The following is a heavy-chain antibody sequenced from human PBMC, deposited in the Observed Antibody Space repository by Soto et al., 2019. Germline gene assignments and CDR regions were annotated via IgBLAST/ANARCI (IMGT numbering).Heavy chain of an antibody. Sequence: QVQLVESGGGVVQPGRSLRLSCAASGFTFSSYGMHWVRQAPGKGLEWVAVISYDGSNKYYADSVKGRFTISRDNSKNTLYLQMNSLRAEDTAVYYCAKDRQGSSWYRLSDYWGQGTLVTVSS. V-gene: IGHV3-30*18. CDR2: ISYDGSNK. CDR1: GFTFSSYG. D-gene: IGHD6-13*01. CDR3: AKDRQGSSWYRLSDY. J-gene: IGHJ4*02.